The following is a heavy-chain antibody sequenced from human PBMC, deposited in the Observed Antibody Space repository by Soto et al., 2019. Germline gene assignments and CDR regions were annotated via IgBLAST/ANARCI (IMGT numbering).Heavy chain of an antibody. J-gene: IGHJ4*02. D-gene: IGHD2-21*02. V-gene: IGHV3-30-3*01. CDR1: GFTFSSYA. Sequence: GGSLRLSCAASGFTFSSYAMHWVRQAPGKGLEWVAVISYDGSNKYYADSVKGRFTISRDNSKNTLYLQMNSLRAEDTAVYYCARDGPLAYCGGDCSLDYWGQGTLVTVSS. CDR3: ARDGPLAYCGGDCSLDY. CDR2: ISYDGSNK.